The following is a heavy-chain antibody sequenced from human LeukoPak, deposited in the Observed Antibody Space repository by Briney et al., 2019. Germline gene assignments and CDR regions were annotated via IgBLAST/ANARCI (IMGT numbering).Heavy chain of an antibody. D-gene: IGHD3-3*01. CDR2: VSYSGDST. Sequence: PGGSLRLSCAASGFTFSTYAMSWVRQAPGKGLEWVSAVSYSGDSTYYADSVKGRFTISRDNSKNTLYLQMNSLRADDAAVYYCAGHWNYWGQGTLVTASS. J-gene: IGHJ4*02. CDR1: GFTFSTYA. V-gene: IGHV3-23*01. CDR3: AGHWNY.